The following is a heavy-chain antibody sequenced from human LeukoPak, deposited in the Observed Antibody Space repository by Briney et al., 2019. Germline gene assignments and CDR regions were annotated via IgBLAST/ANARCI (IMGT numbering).Heavy chain of an antibody. J-gene: IGHJ5*02. Sequence: ASVKVSCKASGYTFTSYYMHWVRQAPGQGPEWMGIINLSVGSTSYAQKFQGRVTMTRDTSTSTVYMELSSLRSEDTAVYYCARAQRMGRYSYYYGAGSLYNWFDPWGQGTLVTVSS. V-gene: IGHV1-46*01. D-gene: IGHD3-10*01. CDR2: INLSVGST. CDR1: GYTFTSYY. CDR3: ARAQRMGRYSYYYGAGSLYNWFDP.